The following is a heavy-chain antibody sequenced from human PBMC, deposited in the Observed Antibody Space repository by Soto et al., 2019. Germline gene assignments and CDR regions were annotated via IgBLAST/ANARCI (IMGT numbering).Heavy chain of an antibody. V-gene: IGHV1-46*01. CDR1: GYTFTSYY. CDR3: ARVRTRNYYDSSGYDY. J-gene: IGHJ4*02. CDR2: INPSGGST. Sequence: GASVKVSCKASGYTFTSYYMHWVRQAPGQGLEWMGIINPSGGSTSYAQKFQGRVTMTRDTSTSTVYMELSSLRSEDTAVYYCARVRTRNYYDSSGYDYWGQGTLVTVSS. D-gene: IGHD3-22*01.